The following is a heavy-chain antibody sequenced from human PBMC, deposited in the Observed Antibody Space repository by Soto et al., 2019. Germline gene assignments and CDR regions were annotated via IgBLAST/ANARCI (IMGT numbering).Heavy chain of an antibody. CDR3: ASAAVTGTAGLDF. CDR1: GGTFSSYA. V-gene: IGHV1-69*13. D-gene: IGHD6-19*01. CDR2: IIPIFGTA. Sequence: SVKVSCKASGGTFSSYAISWVRQAPGQGLEWMGGIIPIFGTANYAQKFQGRVTITADESTSTAYMELSSLRSEDTAVYYCASAAVTGTAGLDFWGQGTQVTVSS. J-gene: IGHJ4*02.